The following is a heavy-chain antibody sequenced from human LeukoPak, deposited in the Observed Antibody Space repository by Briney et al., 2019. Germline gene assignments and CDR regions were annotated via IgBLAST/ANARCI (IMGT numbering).Heavy chain of an antibody. J-gene: IGHJ4*02. CDR3: ARTGKNGQIAVARGSFDY. Sequence: GSLRLSCAASGFTFSSYWMNWARQAPGKGLEWIGEINHSGSTNYNPSLKSRVTISVDTSKNQFSLKLSSVTAADTAVYYCARTGKNGQIAVARGSFDYWGQGTLVTVSS. D-gene: IGHD6-19*01. CDR2: INHSGST. CDR1: GFTFSSYW. V-gene: IGHV4-34*01.